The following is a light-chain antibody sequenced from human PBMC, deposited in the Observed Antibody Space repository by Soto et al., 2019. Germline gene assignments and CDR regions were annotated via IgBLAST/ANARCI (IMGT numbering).Light chain of an antibody. J-gene: IGLJ3*02. CDR3: GSHAGNSNLV. Sequence: QSALTQPPSASGSSGQSVTISCTGTSTDVGAYNYVSWYQQHPGKAPKLMIYEVTKRPSGVPDRFSGSKSGNTASLTVSGLQTEDEADYYCGSHAGNSNLVFGGGTKLTVL. CDR2: EVT. CDR1: STDVGAYNY. V-gene: IGLV2-8*01.